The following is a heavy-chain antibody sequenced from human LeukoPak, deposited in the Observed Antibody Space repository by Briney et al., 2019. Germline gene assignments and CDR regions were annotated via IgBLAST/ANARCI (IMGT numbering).Heavy chain of an antibody. V-gene: IGHV1-2*02. CDR1: GYTFTGHY. CDR3: AREPPYYYDSSGYLAFDY. Sequence: ASVKVSCKTSGYTFTGHYIHWVRQAPGQGLEWMGWINPNSGGTNYAQKFQGRVTMTRDTSISTAYMELSRLRSDDTAVYYCAREPPYYYDSSGYLAFDYWGQGTLVTVSS. CDR2: INPNSGGT. J-gene: IGHJ4*02. D-gene: IGHD3-22*01.